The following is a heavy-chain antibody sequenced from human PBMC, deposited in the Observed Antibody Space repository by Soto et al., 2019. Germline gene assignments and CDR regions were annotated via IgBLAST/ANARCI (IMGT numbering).Heavy chain of an antibody. J-gene: IGHJ6*02. CDR2: ISYDGSNK. D-gene: IGHD3-3*01. V-gene: IGHV3-30-3*01. CDR1: GFTFSSYA. Sequence: QVQLVESGGGVVQPGRSLRLSCAASGFTFSSYAMHWVRQAPGKGLEWVAVISYDGSNKYYADSVKGRFTVSRDNSENPLYLQMNRLRAEDTAVYYCARGIYDFWSGSYPLGGMDVWGQGTTVTVSS. CDR3: ARGIYDFWSGSYPLGGMDV.